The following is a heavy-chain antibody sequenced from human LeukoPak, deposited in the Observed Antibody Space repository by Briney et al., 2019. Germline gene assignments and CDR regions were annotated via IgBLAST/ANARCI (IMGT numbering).Heavy chain of an antibody. Sequence: GAPVKVSCKASGYTFTSYGISWVRQAPGQGLEWMGWISAYNGNTNYAQKLQGRVTMTTDTSTSTAYMELRSLRSDDTAVYYCARGTPYYDFWSGYPHHFDYWGQGTLVTVSS. V-gene: IGHV1-18*01. CDR3: ARGTPYYDFWSGYPHHFDY. D-gene: IGHD3-3*01. J-gene: IGHJ4*02. CDR2: ISAYNGNT. CDR1: GYTFTSYG.